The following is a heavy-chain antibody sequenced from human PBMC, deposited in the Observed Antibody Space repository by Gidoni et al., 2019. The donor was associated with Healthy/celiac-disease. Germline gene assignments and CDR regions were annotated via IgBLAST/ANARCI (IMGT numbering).Heavy chain of an antibody. J-gene: IGHJ6*02. CDR1: GCSISSSSYY. Sequence: QLQLQESGPGLVKPSETLSLTCTVSGCSISSSSYYWGWIRQPPGKGLEWIGSIYYSGSTYYNPSLKSRVTISVDTSKNQFSLKLSSVTAADTAVYYCARHLRLTGPGGLLVTGYYGMDVWGQGTTVTVSS. V-gene: IGHV4-39*01. CDR2: IYYSGST. D-gene: IGHD1-26*01. CDR3: ARHLRLTGPGGLLVTGYYGMDV.